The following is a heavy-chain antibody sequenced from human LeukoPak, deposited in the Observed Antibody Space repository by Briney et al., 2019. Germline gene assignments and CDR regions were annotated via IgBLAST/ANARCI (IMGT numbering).Heavy chain of an antibody. CDR1: GYTFSSYY. CDR3: AREGVGGSLDY. Sequence: ASVTVSCKASGYTFSSYYMHWVRQAPGQGLEWMGIINPSGGSTNYAQTVKGRVTITRDNSTSTVYMELSSLRSEDTAVYYCAREGVGGSLDYWGQGTLVTVSS. V-gene: IGHV1-46*04. J-gene: IGHJ4*02. CDR2: INPSGGST. D-gene: IGHD1-26*01.